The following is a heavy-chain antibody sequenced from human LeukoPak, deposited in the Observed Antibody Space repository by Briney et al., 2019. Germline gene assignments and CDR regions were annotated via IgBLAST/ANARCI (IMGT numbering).Heavy chain of an antibody. CDR3: TRRYSGSYSDY. D-gene: IGHD1-26*01. J-gene: IGHJ4*02. CDR2: IRSKAYGGTK. CDR1: GFTFGDYA. V-gene: IGHV3-49*03. Sequence: PGGSLRLSCTAYGFTFGDYAMSWFRQAPGKGREWVGFIRSKAYGGTKEYAATVKGRFTISRDDSKSIACRQMNSLKTEDTAACYCTRRYSGSYSDYWGQGTLVTVSS.